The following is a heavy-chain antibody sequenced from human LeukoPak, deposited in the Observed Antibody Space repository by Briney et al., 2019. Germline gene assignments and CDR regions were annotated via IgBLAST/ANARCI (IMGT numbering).Heavy chain of an antibody. Sequence: PGGSLRLSCAASGFTFSSYAMSWVRQAPGKGLEWVSAISGSGGSTYYADSVKDRFTISRDNSKNTLYLQMNSLRAEDTAVYYCAKDRIQLWLGTFDYWGQGTLVTVSS. J-gene: IGHJ4*02. CDR2: ISGSGGST. V-gene: IGHV3-23*01. CDR3: AKDRIQLWLGTFDY. D-gene: IGHD5-18*01. CDR1: GFTFSSYA.